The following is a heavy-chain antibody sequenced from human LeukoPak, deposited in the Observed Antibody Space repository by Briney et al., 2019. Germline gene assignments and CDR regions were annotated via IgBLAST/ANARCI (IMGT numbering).Heavy chain of an antibody. V-gene: IGHV3-23*01. J-gene: IGHJ4*02. Sequence: GGSLRLSCAASGFTFSNYSMNWVRQAPGKGLEWVSAISGSGGSTYYADSVKGRFTISRDNSKNTLYLQMNSLRAEDTAVYYCAKRTVVTLGYWGQGTLVTVSS. CDR3: AKRTVVTLGY. CDR1: GFTFSNYS. CDR2: ISGSGGST. D-gene: IGHD4-23*01.